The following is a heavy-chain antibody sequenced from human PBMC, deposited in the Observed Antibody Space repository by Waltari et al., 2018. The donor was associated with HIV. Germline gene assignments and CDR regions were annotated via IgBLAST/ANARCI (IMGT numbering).Heavy chain of an antibody. CDR1: DYY. D-gene: IGHD3-9*01. Sequence: DYYMSWIRQAPGKGLEWVSYISSSGSTIYYADSVKGRFTISRDNAKNSLYLQMNSLRAEDTAVYYCARDPYYYDILTGYSDYWGQGTLVTVSS. V-gene: IGHV3-11*01. CDR3: ARDPYYYDILTGYSDY. J-gene: IGHJ4*02. CDR2: ISSSGSTI.